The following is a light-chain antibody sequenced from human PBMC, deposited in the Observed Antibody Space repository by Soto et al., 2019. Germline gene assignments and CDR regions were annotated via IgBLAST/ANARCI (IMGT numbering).Light chain of an antibody. CDR3: AAWDDSLNGVV. V-gene: IGLV1-44*01. Sequence: QSVLTQPPSASGAPGQMVTISCSGGTSNIARNTVNWYQQLPGTAPKLLIYSNNQRPSGVPDRFSGFKSGTSASLAISGLQSEDEADYYCAAWDDSLNGVVFGGGTKVTVL. J-gene: IGLJ2*01. CDR1: TSNIARNT. CDR2: SNN.